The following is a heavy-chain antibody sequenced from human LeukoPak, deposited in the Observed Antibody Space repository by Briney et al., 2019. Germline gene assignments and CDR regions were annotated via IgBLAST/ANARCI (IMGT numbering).Heavy chain of an antibody. CDR3: AKWGYYDGLTGYYDSDC. V-gene: IGHV3-23*01. CDR2: ITGSIGTS. D-gene: IGHD3-9*01. CDR1: GFIFRNYA. Sequence: GASLRLSCAASGFIFRNYAISWVRQAPGKGLEWMSAITGSIGTSWYADSVKGHFTISRDNSKNTLYLQMNSLGADGTAVYFCAKWGYYDGLTGYYDSDCWGQGTLVTVSS. J-gene: IGHJ4*02.